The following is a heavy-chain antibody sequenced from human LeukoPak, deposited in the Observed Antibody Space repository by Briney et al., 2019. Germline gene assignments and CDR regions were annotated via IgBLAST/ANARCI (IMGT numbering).Heavy chain of an antibody. J-gene: IGHJ3*01. D-gene: IGHD3-10*01. Sequence: SETLSLTCAVSGGSISSSNWWNWVRQPPGKGXXXXXXIYHSGSTNYNPSLKSRVTISVDKSKNQFSLKLRSVTAADTAVYHCARANYYGSGSNDALDFWGQGTMVTVSS. CDR3: ARANYYGSGSNDALDF. CDR2: IYHSGST. V-gene: IGHV4-4*02. CDR1: GGSISSSNW.